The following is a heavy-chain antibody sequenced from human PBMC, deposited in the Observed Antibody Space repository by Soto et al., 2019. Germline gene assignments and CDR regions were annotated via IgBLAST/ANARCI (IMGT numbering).Heavy chain of an antibody. J-gene: IGHJ4*02. V-gene: IGHV4-59*01. D-gene: IGHD3-22*01. CDR3: ARGRYYDSSGYYPPFDY. CDR1: GGSISSYY. Sequence: SETLSLTCTVSGGSISSYYWSWIRQPPGKGLEWIGYIYYSGSTNYNPSLKSRVTISVDTSKSQFSLKLSSVTAADTAVYYCARGRYYDSSGYYPPFDYWGQGTLVTVSS. CDR2: IYYSGST.